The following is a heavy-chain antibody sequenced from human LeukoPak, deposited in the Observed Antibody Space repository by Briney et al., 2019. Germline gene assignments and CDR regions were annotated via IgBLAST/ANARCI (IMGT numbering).Heavy chain of an antibody. CDR2: INSDGSGT. CDR3: ARVRSLEFDF. J-gene: IGHJ4*02. Sequence: GGSLRLSCAASGFTFSSYWMHWVRQAPGKGLVWVSHINSDGSGTNYADSVKGRFTISRDNAKNTLYLQMNNLRAEDTAVYYCARVRSLEFDFWGQGTLVTVSS. CDR1: GFTFSSYW. D-gene: IGHD5-24*01. V-gene: IGHV3-74*01.